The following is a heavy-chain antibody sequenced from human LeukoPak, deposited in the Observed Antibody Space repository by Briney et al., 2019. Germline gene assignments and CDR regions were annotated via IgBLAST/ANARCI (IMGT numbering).Heavy chain of an antibody. D-gene: IGHD5-18*01. J-gene: IGHJ4*02. CDR2: ISANDGST. CDR1: GFTFSSSA. V-gene: IGHV3-23*01. Sequence: GGSLRLSCAASGFTFSSSAMSWVRQAPGKGLEWVSRISANDGSTYYADSVKGRFTISRDSSKTTLYLQMNSLRAEDTAVYYCAREAVDTAMVTGIDYWGQGTLVTVSS. CDR3: AREAVDTAMVTGIDY.